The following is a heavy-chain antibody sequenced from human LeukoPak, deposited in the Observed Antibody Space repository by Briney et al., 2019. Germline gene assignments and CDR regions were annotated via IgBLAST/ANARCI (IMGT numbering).Heavy chain of an antibody. D-gene: IGHD6-19*01. CDR2: FDPEDGET. J-gene: IGHJ4*02. CDR1: GYTLTELS. V-gene: IGHV1-24*01. CDR3: ATDSSGWYDY. Sequence: ASVKVSCKVSGYTLTELSMHWVRQAPGRGLEWMGGFDPEDGETIYAQKFQGRVTMTEDTPTDTAYMELSSLRSEDTAVYYCATDSSGWYDYWGQGTLVTVSS.